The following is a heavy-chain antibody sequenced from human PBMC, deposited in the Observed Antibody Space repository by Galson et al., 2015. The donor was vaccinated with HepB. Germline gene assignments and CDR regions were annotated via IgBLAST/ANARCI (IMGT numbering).Heavy chain of an antibody. CDR3: TTDSSGWYDELVY. V-gene: IGHV3-15*01. CDR2: IKSKTDGGTT. D-gene: IGHD6-19*01. Sequence: SLRLSCAASGFTFSNAWMSWVRQAPGKGLEWVGRIKSKTDGGTTDYAAPVKGRFTISRDDSKNTLYLQTNSLKTEDTAVYYCTTDSSGWYDELVYWGQGTLVTVSS. J-gene: IGHJ4*02. CDR1: GFTFSNAW.